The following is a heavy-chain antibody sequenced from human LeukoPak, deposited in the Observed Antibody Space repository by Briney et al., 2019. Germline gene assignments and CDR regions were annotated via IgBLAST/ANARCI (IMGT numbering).Heavy chain of an antibody. Sequence: PSETLSLTCTVPGGSISSSSYYWGWIRQPPGKGLEWIGSIYYSGSAYYNPSLKSRVTISVDTSKNQFSLKLSSVTAADTAVYYCARRDRVGATEWGQGTLVTVSS. V-gene: IGHV4-39*01. CDR2: IYYSGSA. CDR3: ARRDRVGATE. CDR1: GGSISSSSYY. J-gene: IGHJ4*02. D-gene: IGHD1-26*01.